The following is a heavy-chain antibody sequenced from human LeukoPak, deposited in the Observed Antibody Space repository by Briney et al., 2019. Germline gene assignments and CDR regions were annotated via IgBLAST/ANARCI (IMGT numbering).Heavy chain of an antibody. V-gene: IGHV3-23*01. J-gene: IGHJ3*02. CDR3: ATTMISRAFDI. CDR2: ISGSGGST. D-gene: IGHD3-22*01. Sequence: GGTLRLSCAASGFTFSTYGMNWVRQAPGKGLEWVSVISGSGGSTYYADSVKGRFTISRDNSKNTLYLQMNSLRAEDTAVYYCATTMISRAFDIWGQGTMVTVSS. CDR1: GFTFSTYG.